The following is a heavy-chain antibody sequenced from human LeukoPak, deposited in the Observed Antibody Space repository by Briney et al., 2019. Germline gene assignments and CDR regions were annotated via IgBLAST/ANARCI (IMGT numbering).Heavy chain of an antibody. J-gene: IGHJ4*02. Sequence: SVKVSCKASGGTFSSYAISWVRQAPGQGLEWMGGIIPIFGTANYAQKFQGRVTITADKSTSTAYMELSSLRSEDTAVYYCHLGYGGNSILLDYWGQGTLVTVSS. CDR3: HLGYGGNSILLDY. V-gene: IGHV1-69*06. D-gene: IGHD4-23*01. CDR1: GGTFSSYA. CDR2: IIPIFGTA.